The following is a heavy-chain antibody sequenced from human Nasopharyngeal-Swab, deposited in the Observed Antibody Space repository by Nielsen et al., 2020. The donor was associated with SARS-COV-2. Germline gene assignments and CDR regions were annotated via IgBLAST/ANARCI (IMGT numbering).Heavy chain of an antibody. CDR3: AKDVHGDYGGIDY. CDR1: GFTFSSSG. V-gene: IGHV3-30*18. Sequence: LSLTCAASGFTFSSSGMDWVRQAPGKGLEWVAVISYDGSNEYYGDSVKGRFTISRDNSKNTLYLQMNSLRVDDTAVYYCAKDVHGDYGGIDYWGQGILVTVSS. CDR2: ISYDGSNE. D-gene: IGHD4-17*01. J-gene: IGHJ4*02.